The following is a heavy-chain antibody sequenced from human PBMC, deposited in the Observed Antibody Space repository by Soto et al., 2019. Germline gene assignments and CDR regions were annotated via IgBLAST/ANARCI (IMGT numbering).Heavy chain of an antibody. CDR3: ARSQGSSTSLEIYYYYYYGMDV. D-gene: IGHD2-2*01. J-gene: IGHJ6*02. V-gene: IGHV1-69*01. CDR2: IIPISDTT. Sequence: QVQLVQSGAEVKKPGSSVKVSCKASGGTFSSYAISWVRKAPGQGLEWMGGIIPISDTTNYAQKFQGRVTITADESTSTAYMALSSLRSEDTAVYYCARSQGSSTSLEIYYYYYYGMDVWGQGTTGTVSS. CDR1: GGTFSSYA.